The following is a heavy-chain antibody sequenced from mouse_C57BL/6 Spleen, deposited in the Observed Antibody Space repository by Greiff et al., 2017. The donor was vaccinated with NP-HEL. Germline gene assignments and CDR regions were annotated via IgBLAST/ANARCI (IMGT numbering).Heavy chain of an antibody. D-gene: IGHD1-1*02. CDR3: ARRWVSWFAY. V-gene: IGHV1-18*01. J-gene: IGHJ3*01. CDR2: INPNNGGT. Sequence: EVQLQQSGPELVKPGASVKIPCKASGFTFTDYNMDWVKQSHGKSLEWIGDINPNNGGTIYNQKFKGKATLTVNKSSSTAYMELRSLTSEDTAVYYCARRWVSWFAYWGQGTLVTVSA. CDR1: GFTFTDYN.